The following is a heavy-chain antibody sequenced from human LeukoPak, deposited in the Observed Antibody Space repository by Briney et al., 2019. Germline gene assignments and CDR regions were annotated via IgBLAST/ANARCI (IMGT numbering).Heavy chain of an antibody. CDR3: ARVSVGPDFDY. V-gene: IGHV3-64*01. Sequence: PGGSLRLSCAASGFSFITYAMHWVRQAPGKGLEYVSAISSNGGSTYYANSVKGRFTISRDNSKNTLYLQMGSLRAEDMAVYYCARVSVGPDFDYWGQGTLSPSPQ. J-gene: IGHJ4*02. CDR1: GFSFITYA. D-gene: IGHD3/OR15-3a*01. CDR2: ISSNGGST.